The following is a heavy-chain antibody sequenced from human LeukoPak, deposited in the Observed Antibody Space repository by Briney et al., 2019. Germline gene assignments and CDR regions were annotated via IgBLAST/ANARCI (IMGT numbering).Heavy chain of an antibody. J-gene: IGHJ6*03. Sequence: SVKVSCKASGGTFSSYAISWVRQAPGQGLEWMGGIIPIFGTANYAQKFQGRVTITTDESTSTAYMELSSLRSEDTAVYYSARVGYGSGYMDVWGKGTTVTVSS. CDR2: IIPIFGTA. D-gene: IGHD3-10*01. CDR1: GGTFSSYA. CDR3: ARVGYGSGYMDV. V-gene: IGHV1-69*05.